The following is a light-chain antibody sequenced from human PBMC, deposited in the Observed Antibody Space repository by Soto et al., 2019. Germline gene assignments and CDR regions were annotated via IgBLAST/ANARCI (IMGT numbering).Light chain of an antibody. Sequence: QSVLTQPPSVSGAPGQRVTISCTGSSSNFGAGYDVHWYQQLPGTAPKLLIYGNNNRPSGVPDRFSGSKSGTSASLAITGLQAGDEADYFCQSYDSSLRSYVLGTGTKVTVL. J-gene: IGLJ1*01. CDR1: SSNFGAGYD. V-gene: IGLV1-40*01. CDR2: GNN. CDR3: QSYDSSLRSYV.